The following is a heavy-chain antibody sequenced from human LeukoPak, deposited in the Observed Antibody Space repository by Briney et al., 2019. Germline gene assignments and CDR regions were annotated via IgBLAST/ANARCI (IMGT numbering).Heavy chain of an antibody. V-gene: IGHV5-51*01. CDR1: GYSFSSYW. D-gene: IGHD2-2*01. CDR2: IYPGDSDT. Sequence: GESLKISCKGSGYSFSSYWIGWVRQMPGKGLEWMGIIYPGDSDTRYRPSFQGQVTISADKSVSIAYLQWRSLKASDTATYYCARQGGYCSSTSCQGYHYYGMDVWGQGTTVTVSS. J-gene: IGHJ6*02. CDR3: ARQGGYCSSTSCQGYHYYGMDV.